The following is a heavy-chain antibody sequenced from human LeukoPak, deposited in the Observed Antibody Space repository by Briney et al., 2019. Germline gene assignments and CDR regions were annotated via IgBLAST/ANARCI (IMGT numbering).Heavy chain of an antibody. Sequence: GSLRLSCAASGFTFSSYWMSWVRQPPGKGLEWIGEINHSGSTNYNPSLKSRVTISVDTSKNQFSLKLSSVTAADTAVYYCARHRLYNWFDPWGQGTLVTVSS. CDR3: ARHRLYNWFDP. CDR2: INHSGST. CDR1: GFTFSSYW. J-gene: IGHJ5*02. V-gene: IGHV4-34*01. D-gene: IGHD3-16*02.